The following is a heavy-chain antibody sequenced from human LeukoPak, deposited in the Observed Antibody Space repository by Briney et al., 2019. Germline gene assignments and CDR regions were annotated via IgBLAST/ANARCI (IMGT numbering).Heavy chain of an antibody. V-gene: IGHV4-4*02. D-gene: IGHD3-10*01. J-gene: IGHJ6*02. Sequence: PGGSLRLSCAASGFTFSSYGMHWVRQPPGKGLEWIGEIYHSGSTNYNPSLKSRVTISVDKSKNQFSLKLSSVTAADTAVYYCARGRYGSGSYYNAPPGYYYYGMDVWGQGTTVTVSS. CDR2: IYHSGST. CDR3: ARGRYGSGSYYNAPPGYYYYGMDV. CDR1: GFTFSSYG.